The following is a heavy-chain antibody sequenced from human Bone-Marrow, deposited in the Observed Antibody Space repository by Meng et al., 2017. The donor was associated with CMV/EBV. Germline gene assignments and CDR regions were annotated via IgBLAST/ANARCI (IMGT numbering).Heavy chain of an antibody. CDR2: IDYSGAA. V-gene: IGHV4-39*01. CDR3: ARHTRTSFYGRYTWFDP. CDR1: GGSIISNNSY. J-gene: IGHJ5*02. D-gene: IGHD3-10*01. Sequence: SETLSLTCSVSGGSIISNNSYWGWVRQTPGKGLEWLASIDYSGAAYYNTSLNNRGTISVDTSQRQFSLSLSSVTAADTAVYYCARHTRTSFYGRYTWFDPWGQGTLVTVSS.